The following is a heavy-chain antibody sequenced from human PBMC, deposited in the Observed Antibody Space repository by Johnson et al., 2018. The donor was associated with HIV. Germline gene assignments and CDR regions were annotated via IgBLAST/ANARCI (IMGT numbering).Heavy chain of an antibody. CDR3: VREGYSSASDAFDI. D-gene: IGHD6-25*01. CDR1: GFTFGDYA. J-gene: IGHJ3*02. Sequence: EQLVESGGGLVQPGRSLRLSCTASGFTFGDYAMSWVRQAPGKGLEWVSVIYSGGSTYYADSVKGRFTISRDNSKNTLYLQMNSLRPEDTAIYYCVREGYSSASDAFDIWGQGTMVTVSS. CDR2: IYSGGST. V-gene: IGHV3-66*02.